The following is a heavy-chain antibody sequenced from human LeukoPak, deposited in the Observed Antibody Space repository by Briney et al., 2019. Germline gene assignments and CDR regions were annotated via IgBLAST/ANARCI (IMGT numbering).Heavy chain of an antibody. V-gene: IGHV3-48*01. Sequence: TGGSLRLSCEASGFTFSSHSMTWVRQAPGKALEWFSYIGHTGSPAHYADSVRGRFTISRDNAKNSLYPQMISLTVEDTAVYYCARDQRPYCGGECYCAIDLWGRGTLVTVSS. J-gene: IGHJ3*01. D-gene: IGHD2-21*01. CDR1: GFTFSSHS. CDR2: IGHTGSPA. CDR3: ARDQRPYCGGECYCAIDL.